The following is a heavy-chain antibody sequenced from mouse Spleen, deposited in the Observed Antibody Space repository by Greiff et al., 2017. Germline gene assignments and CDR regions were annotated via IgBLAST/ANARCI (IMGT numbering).Heavy chain of an antibody. V-gene: IGHV5-9-1*01. J-gene: IGHJ4*01. D-gene: IGHD1-1*01. CDR3: ARGNYYGSSLYVMDY. CDR2: ISSGGSYT. Sequence: EVMLVESGGGLVKPGGSLKLSCAASGFTFSSYAMSWVRQTPEKRLEWVATISSGGSYTYYPDSVKGRFTISRDNAKNTLYLQMSSLRSEDTAMYYCARGNYYGSSLYVMDYWGQGTSVTVSS. CDR1: GFTFSSYA.